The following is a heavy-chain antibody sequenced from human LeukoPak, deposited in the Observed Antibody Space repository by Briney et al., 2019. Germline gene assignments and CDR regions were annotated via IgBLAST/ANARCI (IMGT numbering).Heavy chain of an antibody. CDR2: INHRGST. D-gene: IGHD6-19*01. Sequence: SETLSLTCAVYGESLSKYYWTWIRQSPGKGLEWIGEINHRGSTNLNPSLKSRVTLSVDTSKHQFSLKLTSVTAADAAVYYCARGRSSGRYIDYWGQGTLVTVSS. V-gene: IGHV4-34*01. J-gene: IGHJ4*02. CDR1: GESLSKYY. CDR3: ARGRSSGRYIDY.